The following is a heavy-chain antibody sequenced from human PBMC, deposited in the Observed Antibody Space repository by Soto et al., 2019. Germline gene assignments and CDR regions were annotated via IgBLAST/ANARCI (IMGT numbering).Heavy chain of an antibody. Sequence: ASVKVSCKASGYTFTSYYMHWVRQAPGQGLEWMGWINPNSGGTNYAQKFQGWVTMTRDTSISTAYMELSRLRSDDTAVYYCARDRPYYYGSGSYSGYYYYGMDVWG. CDR1: GYTFTSYY. V-gene: IGHV1-2*04. J-gene: IGHJ6*02. CDR2: INPNSGGT. D-gene: IGHD3-10*01. CDR3: ARDRPYYYGSGSYSGYYYYGMDV.